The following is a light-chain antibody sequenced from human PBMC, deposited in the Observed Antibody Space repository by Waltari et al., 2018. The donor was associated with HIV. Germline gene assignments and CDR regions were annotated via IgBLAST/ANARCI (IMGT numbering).Light chain of an antibody. CDR3: TSYLSSATPE. CDR1: GRDIYKD. V-gene: IGLV2-14*01. CDR2: EVT. Sequence: QSALAQPASVSGSPGQTVSISCTGVGRDIYKDVSCYQHRPGQTPKVIIYEVTNRPSASSPRFSGAKSGNTASLTISGLQSEDEADYFCTSYLSSATPEFGGGTRLTVL. J-gene: IGLJ3*02.